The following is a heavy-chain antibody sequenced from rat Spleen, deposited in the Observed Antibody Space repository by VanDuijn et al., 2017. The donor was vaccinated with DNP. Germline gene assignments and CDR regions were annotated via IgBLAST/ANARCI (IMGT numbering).Heavy chain of an antibody. CDR1: GFSLTSYH. V-gene: IGHV2-43*01. D-gene: IGHD1-12*03. Sequence: QVQLKESGPGLVQPSQTLSLACTVSGFSLTSYHVHWVRQPSGKGLEWMGLIWTGGSTEYNSALKFRLSIRRDNYKRQVFLKMNRLQTEDTAIYFCTRDRGYYDGYWEYWGQGVMVTVSS. CDR2: IWTGGST. CDR3: TRDRGYYDGYWEY. J-gene: IGHJ2*01.